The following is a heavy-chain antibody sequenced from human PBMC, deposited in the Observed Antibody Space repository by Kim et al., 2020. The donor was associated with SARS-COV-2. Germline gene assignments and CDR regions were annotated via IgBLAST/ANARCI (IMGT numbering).Heavy chain of an antibody. Sequence: GGSLRLSCAASGFTFSSYAMSWVRQAPGKGLEWVSAISCSGGSTYYADSVKGRFTISRDNSKNTLYLQMNSLRAEDTAVYYCARVGSSWFDYWGQGTLATVSS. CDR1: GFTFSSYA. J-gene: IGHJ4*02. CDR2: ISCSGGST. D-gene: IGHD6-13*01. V-gene: IGHV3-23*01. CDR3: ARVGSSWFDY.